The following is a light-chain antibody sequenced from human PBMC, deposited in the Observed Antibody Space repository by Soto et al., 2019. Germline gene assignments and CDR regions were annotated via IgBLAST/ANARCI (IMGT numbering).Light chain of an antibody. CDR3: QQYYSYPRT. V-gene: IGKV1-9*01. Sequence: DIQLTQSPSLLYASVGDRVTITCRASQDISSYLAWYQQKPGRAPELLIHGAHSLHSGVPSRFSGSGSGTDFTLTISCLQSEDFATYYCQQYYSYPRTFGQGTKVDIK. J-gene: IGKJ1*01. CDR1: QDISSY. CDR2: GAH.